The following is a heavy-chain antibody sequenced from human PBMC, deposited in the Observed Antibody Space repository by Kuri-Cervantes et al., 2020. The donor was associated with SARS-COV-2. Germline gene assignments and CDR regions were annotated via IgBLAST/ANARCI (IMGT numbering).Heavy chain of an antibody. CDR2: ISTSSSYT. V-gene: IGHV3-21*04. Sequence: GESLKISCAASGFTFSSYSMNWVRQAPGKGLEWVSSISTSSSYTYYADSVKGRFTISRDNAKSSLYLQMNSLRAEDTAVYYCASFGRVGNGIVYWGQGTLVTVSS. D-gene: IGHD1-1*01. J-gene: IGHJ4*02. CDR3: ASFGRVGNGIVY. CDR1: GFTFSSYS.